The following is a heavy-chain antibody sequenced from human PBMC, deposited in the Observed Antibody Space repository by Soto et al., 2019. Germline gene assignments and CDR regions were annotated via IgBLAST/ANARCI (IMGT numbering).Heavy chain of an antibody. CDR3: ARDPSGHPPLYRFAP. Sequence: SETLSLTCTVSGGSIIGYYWNWIRQPPGKGLEWIGYIFHNGDINYNPSLKSRVTISVDTSKNQFSLNLSSVTAADTAVYYCARDPSGHPPLYRFAPWGQGTLVTVSS. CDR2: IFHNGDI. J-gene: IGHJ5*02. D-gene: IGHD1-26*01. V-gene: IGHV4-59*01. CDR1: GGSIIGYY.